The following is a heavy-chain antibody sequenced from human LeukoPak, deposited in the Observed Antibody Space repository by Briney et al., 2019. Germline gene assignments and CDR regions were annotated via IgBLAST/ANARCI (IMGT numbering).Heavy chain of an antibody. CDR3: ARTSGVTAIGDGFDL. V-gene: IGHV4-39*07. Sequence: SETLSLTCSVSGGSISSSSYYWAWIRQTPGKGLEWIGFISYTGIPDHNPSLKSRVTISLDTSKNQFSVQLTSVSAADTAVYYCARTSGVTAIGDGFDLWGQGTMVTVSS. D-gene: IGHD2-21*02. CDR1: GGSISSSSYY. J-gene: IGHJ3*01. CDR2: ISYTGIP.